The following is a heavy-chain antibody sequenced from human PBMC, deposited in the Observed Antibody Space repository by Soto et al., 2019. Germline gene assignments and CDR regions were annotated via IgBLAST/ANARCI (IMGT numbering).Heavy chain of an antibody. Sequence: GGSLRLSCAASGFKFNAYAMHWVRQAPGKGLEWVATTPYDGSGYSYADSVKGRFTISRDNSQNSLYLQMASLRPQDTATYYCARDSRGVGGHEIDYWGQGILVTVSS. CDR2: TPYDGSGY. CDR3: ARDSRGVGGHEIDY. D-gene: IGHD1-26*01. V-gene: IGHV3-30*03. J-gene: IGHJ4*02. CDR1: GFKFNAYA.